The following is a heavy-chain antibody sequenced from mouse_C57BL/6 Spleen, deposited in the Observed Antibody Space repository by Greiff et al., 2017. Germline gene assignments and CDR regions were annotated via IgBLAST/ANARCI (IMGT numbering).Heavy chain of an antibody. J-gene: IGHJ4*01. CDR2: ISSGGDYI. CDR1: GFTFSSYA. CDR3: TREGYDYYAMDY. Sequence: EVKLVESGEGLVKPGGSLKLSCAASGFTFSSYAMSWVRQTPETRLEWVAYISSGGDYIYYADTVKGRFTISRDNARNTLYLQMSSLKSEDTAMYYCTREGYDYYAMDYWGQGTSVTVSS. D-gene: IGHD2-2*01. V-gene: IGHV5-9-1*02.